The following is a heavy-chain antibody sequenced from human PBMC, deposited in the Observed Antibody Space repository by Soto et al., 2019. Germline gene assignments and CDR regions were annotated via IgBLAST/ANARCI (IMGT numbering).Heavy chain of an antibody. CDR2: IYYSGNT. V-gene: IGHV4-59*01. CDR1: GGSFSPYY. J-gene: IGHJ4*02. CDR3: ARTQGLKDFWAGYSYPFDY. D-gene: IGHD3-3*01. Sequence: SETLSLTCTVSGGSFSPYYWSWIRQPPGKGLEWIGYIYYSGNTNYNPSLMSRVTISIDTSNSQFSLRLTSVTAADTAMYYCARTQGLKDFWAGYSYPFDYWGQGALVTVSS.